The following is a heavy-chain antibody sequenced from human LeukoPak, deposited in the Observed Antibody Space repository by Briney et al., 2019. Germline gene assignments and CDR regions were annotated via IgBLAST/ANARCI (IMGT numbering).Heavy chain of an antibody. V-gene: IGHV1-8*01. CDR1: GYTFTTHD. CDR2: MSPNSGDT. D-gene: IGHD7-27*01. CDR3: VRTPLNWGFDY. J-gene: IGHJ4*02. Sequence: ASVKVSCKASGYTFTTHDINWVRQATGQGLEWLGWMSPNSGDTGYAQKFQGRVTMTSDSSTSTVYMELSSLRSEDTAIYYCVRTPLNWGFDYWGQGTLVTVSS.